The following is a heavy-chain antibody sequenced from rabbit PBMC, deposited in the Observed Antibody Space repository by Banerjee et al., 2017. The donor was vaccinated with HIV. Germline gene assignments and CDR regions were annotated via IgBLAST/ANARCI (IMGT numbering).Heavy chain of an antibody. J-gene: IGHJ4*01. CDR1: GFSFNNKYV. V-gene: IGHV1S45*01. CDR3: AREGYIYGYDAYDL. D-gene: IGHD6-1*01. CDR2: INTGSGIT. Sequence: QEQLEESGGDLVKPEGSLTLTCTASGFSFNNKYVMCWVRQAPGKGLEWIGCINTGSGITYYASWAKGRFTISKTSSTTVTLQMTSLTAADTATYFCAREGYIYGYDAYDLWGQGTLVTVS.